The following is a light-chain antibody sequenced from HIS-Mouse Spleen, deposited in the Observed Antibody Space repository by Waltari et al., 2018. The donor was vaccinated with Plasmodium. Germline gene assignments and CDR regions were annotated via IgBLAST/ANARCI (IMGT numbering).Light chain of an antibody. CDR2: YDD. V-gene: IGLV1-36*01. Sequence: QSVLTQPPSVSAAPRQSITISCSGSISNIRNNDLNWYQQLPGKAPKLLIYYDDLLPSGVSDRFSGSKPGTSASLAISGLQSEDEADYYCAAWDDSLNGPVFGGGTKLTVL. CDR3: AAWDDSLNGPV. CDR1: ISNIRNND. J-gene: IGLJ2*01.